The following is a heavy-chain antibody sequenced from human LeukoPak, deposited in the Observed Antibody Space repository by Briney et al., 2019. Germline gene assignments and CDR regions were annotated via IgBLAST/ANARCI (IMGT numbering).Heavy chain of an antibody. D-gene: IGHD6-13*01. J-gene: IGHJ4*02. Sequence: GGSLGLSCAASGFTVSSNYMSWVRQAPGKGLEWVSIIYSGGNTYYADSVKGRFTISRDNSKNRLYLQMNSLRAEDTAVYYCASGRTAGYYWGQGTLVTVSS. CDR1: GFTVSSNY. CDR2: IYSGGNT. CDR3: ASGRTAGYY. V-gene: IGHV3-53*01.